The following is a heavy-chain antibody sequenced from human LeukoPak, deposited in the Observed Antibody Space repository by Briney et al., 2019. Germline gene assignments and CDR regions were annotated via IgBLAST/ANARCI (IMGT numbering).Heavy chain of an antibody. CDR1: GFTFTSYA. CDR3: AKDPSYSGTIAGYDY. Sequence: PGGSLRLSCVASGFTFTSYAMNWVRQAPGKGLEWVSTISSDGGTTYYADSVKGRFTISRDNSKNTLYLQMNSLRAEDTAVYYCAKDPSYSGTIAGYDYWGQGTLVTVSS. D-gene: IGHD5-12*01. CDR2: ISSDGGTT. V-gene: IGHV3-23*01. J-gene: IGHJ4*02.